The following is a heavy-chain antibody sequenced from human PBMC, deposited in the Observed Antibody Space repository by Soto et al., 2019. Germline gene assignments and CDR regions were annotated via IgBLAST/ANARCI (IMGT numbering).Heavy chain of an antibody. D-gene: IGHD3-22*01. CDR2: IYYSGST. CDR1: GGSISSGGYY. Sequence: TSETLSLTCTVSGGSISSGGYYWSWIRQHPGKGLEWIGYIYYSGSTYYNPSLKSRVTISVDTSKNQFSLKLSSVTAADTAVYYCARGDYYDSSGYGLFSTPHPRYNWFDPWGQGTLVTVSS. V-gene: IGHV4-31*03. CDR3: ARGDYYDSSGYGLFSTPHPRYNWFDP. J-gene: IGHJ5*02.